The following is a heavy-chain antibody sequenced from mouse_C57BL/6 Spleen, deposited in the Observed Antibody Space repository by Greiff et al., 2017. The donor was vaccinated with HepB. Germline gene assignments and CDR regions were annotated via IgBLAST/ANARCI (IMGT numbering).Heavy chain of an antibody. Sequence: QVQLKESGPELVKPGASVKISCKASGYAFSSSWMNWVKQRPGKGLEWIGRIYPGDGDTNYNGKFKGKATLTADKSSSTAYMQLSSLTSEDSAVYFCADGSYYFDYWGQGTTLTVSS. CDR1: GYAFSSSW. V-gene: IGHV1-82*01. CDR2: IYPGDGDT. D-gene: IGHD2-3*01. CDR3: ADGSYYFDY. J-gene: IGHJ2*01.